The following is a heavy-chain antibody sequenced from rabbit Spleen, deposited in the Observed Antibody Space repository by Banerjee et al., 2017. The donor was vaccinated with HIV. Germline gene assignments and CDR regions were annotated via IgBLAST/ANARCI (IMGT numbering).Heavy chain of an antibody. CDR3: ARAPNTGGYLPYYFNL. V-gene: IGHV1S45*01. D-gene: IGHD1-1*01. CDR2: IYTGSGST. Sequence: QEQLVESGGGLVQPGASLTLTCTASGFSFSSGYDMCWVRQAPGKGLEWIACIYTGSGSTYYASWAKGRFTISKTSTTVTLQMTSLTAADTATYFCARAPNTGGYLPYYFNLWGPGTLVTVS. J-gene: IGHJ4*01. CDR1: GFSFSSGYD.